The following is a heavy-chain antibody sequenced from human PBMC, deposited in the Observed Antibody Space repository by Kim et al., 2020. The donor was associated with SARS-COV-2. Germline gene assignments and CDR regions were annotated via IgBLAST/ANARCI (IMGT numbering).Heavy chain of an antibody. V-gene: IGHV4-31*03. CDR2: IYYSGST. Sequence: SETLSLTCTVSGGSISSGGYYWSWIRQHPGKGLEWIGYIYYSGSTYYNPSLKSRVTISVDTSKNQFSLKLSSVTAADTAVYYCARSRGDRITMIVVVTVDAIGIWGEGAMVTVSS. CDR1: GGSISSGGYY. CDR3: ARSRGDRITMIVVVTVDAIGI. D-gene: IGHD3-22*01. J-gene: IGHJ3*02.